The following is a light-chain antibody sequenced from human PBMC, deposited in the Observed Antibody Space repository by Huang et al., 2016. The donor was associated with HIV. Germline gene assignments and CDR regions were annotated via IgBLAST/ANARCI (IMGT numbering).Light chain of an antibody. CDR2: GAS. CDR1: QSVLCSSKNKCY. Sequence: DFVMTQSPDSLAVSLGERATINCKSSQSVLCSSKNKCYLCWYQQKSGQPPKLLIYGASTREFGVPDRFSGSGSGTDFTLTISYLQAEDVAVYYCQQYYRTPRTFGQGTKVEIK. J-gene: IGKJ1*01. V-gene: IGKV4-1*01. CDR3: QQYYRTPRT.